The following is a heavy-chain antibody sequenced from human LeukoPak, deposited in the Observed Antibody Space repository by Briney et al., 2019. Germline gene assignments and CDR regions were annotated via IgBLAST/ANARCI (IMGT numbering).Heavy chain of an antibody. V-gene: IGHV4-59*08. CDR2: IYYSGST. J-gene: IGHJ4*02. Sequence: SETLSLTCTVSGGSISSYYWSWIRQPPGKGLERIGYIYYSGSTNYNPSLKSRVTISVDTSKNQFSLKLSSVTAADTAVYYCARLPWYYDILTGYYKPSGFDYWGQGTLVTVSS. D-gene: IGHD3-9*01. CDR3: ARLPWYYDILTGYYKPSGFDY. CDR1: GGSISSYY.